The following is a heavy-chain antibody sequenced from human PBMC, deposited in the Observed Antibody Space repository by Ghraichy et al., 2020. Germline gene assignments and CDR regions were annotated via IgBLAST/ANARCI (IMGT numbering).Heavy chain of an antibody. CDR1: GFTFSSYS. V-gene: IGHV3-21*01. D-gene: IGHD5-12*01. J-gene: IGHJ5*02. Sequence: GSLRLSCAASGFTFSSYSMNWVRQAPGKGLEWVSSISSSSYIYYADSVKGRFTISRDNAKNSLYLQMNSLRAEDTAVYYCARDAVKSGYDFTWFDPWGQGTLVTVSS. CDR3: ARDAVKSGYDFTWFDP. CDR2: ISSSSYI.